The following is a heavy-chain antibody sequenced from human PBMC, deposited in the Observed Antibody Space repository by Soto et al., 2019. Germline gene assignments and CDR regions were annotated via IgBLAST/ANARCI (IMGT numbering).Heavy chain of an antibody. CDR1: GFTFSSYS. CDR3: ARDLGWGYSENGFDI. J-gene: IGHJ3*02. CDR2: ISSSSSYI. V-gene: IGHV3-21*01. Sequence: GGSLRLSCAASGFTFSSYSMNWVRQAPGKGLEWVSSISSSSSYIYYADSVKGRFTISRDNAKNSLYLQMTSLRAEDTAVYYCARDLGWGYSENGFDIWGQGTMVTVSS. D-gene: IGHD7-27*01.